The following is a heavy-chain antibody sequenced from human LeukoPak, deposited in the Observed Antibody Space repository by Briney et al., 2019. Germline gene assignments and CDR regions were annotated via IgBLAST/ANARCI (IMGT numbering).Heavy chain of an antibody. CDR3: AKGLTRRYLDY. D-gene: IGHD3-9*01. CDR2: IWYDGSNK. J-gene: IGHJ4*02. V-gene: IGHV3-33*06. CDR1: GFTFSSYG. Sequence: GRSLRLSCAASGFTFSSYGMHWVRQAPGKGLEWVAVIWYDGSNKYYRDSIKGRFTISRDNSKNTLYLQMNSLRAEDTAVYYCAKGLTRRYLDYWGRGTLVTVSS.